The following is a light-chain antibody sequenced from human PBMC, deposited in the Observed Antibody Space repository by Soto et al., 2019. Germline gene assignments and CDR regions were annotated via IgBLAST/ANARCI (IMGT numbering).Light chain of an antibody. V-gene: IGLV2-11*01. Sequence: QSALTQPRSVSGSPGQSVTISCTGTSSDVGGYDYVSWYQHHPGKDPKLMIYDVNKRPSGVPDRFSGSKSGNTASLSISGLQAEDEAEYCCCSNAGTCIYVFGIGTKVTVL. CDR3: CSNAGTCIYV. CDR2: DVN. CDR1: SSDVGGYDY. J-gene: IGLJ1*01.